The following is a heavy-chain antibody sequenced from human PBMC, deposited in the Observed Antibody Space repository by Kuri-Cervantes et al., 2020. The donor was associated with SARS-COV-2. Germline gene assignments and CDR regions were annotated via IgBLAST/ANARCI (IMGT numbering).Heavy chain of an antibody. CDR1: GGSISSYY. CDR3: ARGPPLFPALMVRGVIYDY. CDR2: IYTSGST. Sequence: GSLRLSCTVSGGSISSYYWSWIRQPAGKGLEWIGRIYTSGSTNYNPSLKSRVTMSVDTSKNQFSLKLSSVTAADTAVYYCARGPPLFPALMVRGVIYDYWGQGTLVTVSS. V-gene: IGHV4-4*07. D-gene: IGHD3-10*01. J-gene: IGHJ4*02.